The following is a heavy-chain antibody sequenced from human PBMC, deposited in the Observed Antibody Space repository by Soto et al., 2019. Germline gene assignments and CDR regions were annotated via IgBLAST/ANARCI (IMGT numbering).Heavy chain of an antibody. Sequence: GXSVKVSFKASGYTFTSYGIGLVRQAPGQGLECMGWISAYNGNTNYAQKLQGRVTMTTDTSTSTAYMELRSLRSDETAVYYCARDGSLYCSSTSCYYKWFDPWGQGTLVTVSS. CDR2: ISAYNGNT. V-gene: IGHV1-18*04. CDR3: ARDGSLYCSSTSCYYKWFDP. J-gene: IGHJ5*02. D-gene: IGHD2-2*01. CDR1: GYTFTSYG.